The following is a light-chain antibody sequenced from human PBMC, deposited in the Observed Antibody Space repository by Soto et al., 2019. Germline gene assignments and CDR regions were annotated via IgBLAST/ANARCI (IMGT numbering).Light chain of an antibody. CDR2: GAS. V-gene: IGKV3-20*01. CDR1: QTVNNNY. Sequence: IVLMQSPGTLSLSPGERATLSCRASQTVNNNYFAWYQQKPGQAPRLLIDGASSRATGIPDRFSGSGSGTDFTLTISRLEPEDFAVYYCQQYGTSPPLTFGGGTKVEIK. CDR3: QQYGTSPPLT. J-gene: IGKJ4*01.